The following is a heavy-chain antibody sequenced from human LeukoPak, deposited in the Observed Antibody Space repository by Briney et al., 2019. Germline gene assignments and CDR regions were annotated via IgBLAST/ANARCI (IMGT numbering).Heavy chain of an antibody. D-gene: IGHD6-13*01. Sequence: ASVKVSCKASGYTFTSYDINWVRQATGQGLEWMGWMNPNSGNTGYAQKFQGRVIITRNTSISTAYMELSSLRSEDTAVYYCAREAAAGKKNWFDPWGQGTLVTVSS. V-gene: IGHV1-8*03. CDR2: MNPNSGNT. J-gene: IGHJ5*02. CDR3: AREAAAGKKNWFDP. CDR1: GYTFTSYD.